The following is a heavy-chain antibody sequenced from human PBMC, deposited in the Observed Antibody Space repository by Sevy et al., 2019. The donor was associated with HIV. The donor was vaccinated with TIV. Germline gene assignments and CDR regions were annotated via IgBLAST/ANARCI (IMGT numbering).Heavy chain of an antibody. J-gene: IGHJ6*02. CDR3: AGSYFDSSGYSPLYYYGMDV. V-gene: IGHV1-69*13. Sequence: ASVKVSCKASGGTFSSYAISWVRQAPGQGLEWMGGIIPIFGTANYAQKFQGRVTITADESTSTAYMELSSLRSEDTAVYYCAGSYFDSSGYSPLYYYGMDVWGQGTTVTVSS. CDR2: IIPIFGTA. CDR1: GGTFSSYA. D-gene: IGHD3-22*01.